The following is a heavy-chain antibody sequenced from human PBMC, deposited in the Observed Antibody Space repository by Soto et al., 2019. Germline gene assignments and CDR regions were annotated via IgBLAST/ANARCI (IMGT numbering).Heavy chain of an antibody. CDR2: IIPIFATA. CDR3: ARSQGGSSSLDIYYYYYYGMDV. J-gene: IGHJ6*02. Sequence: QVQLVQSGAEVKKPGSSVKVSCKAPGGTFSSYAISWVRQAPGQGLEWMGGIIPIFATAKYAQKFQGRVTITADESTSTGYMELSSLISEDTAVYYCARSQGGSSSLDIYYYYYYGMDVWGQGTTVTVSS. D-gene: IGHD2-15*01. V-gene: IGHV1-69*01. CDR1: GGTFSSYA.